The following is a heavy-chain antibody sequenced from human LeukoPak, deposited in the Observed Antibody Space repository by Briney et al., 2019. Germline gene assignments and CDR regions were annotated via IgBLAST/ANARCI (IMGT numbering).Heavy chain of an antibody. CDR2: ISAYNGNT. V-gene: IGHV1-18*01. CDR3: ARVVVGATKNRRWFDP. CDR1: GYTFTNYG. D-gene: IGHD1-26*01. Sequence: ASVKVSCKASGYTFTNYGISWVRQAPGQGLEWMGWISAYNGNTNYAQKLQGRVTMTTDTSTSTAYMELRSLRSDDTAVYYCARVVVGATKNRRWFDPWGQGTLVTVSS. J-gene: IGHJ5*02.